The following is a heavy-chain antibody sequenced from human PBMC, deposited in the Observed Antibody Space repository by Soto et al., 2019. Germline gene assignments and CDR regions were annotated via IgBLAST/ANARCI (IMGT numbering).Heavy chain of an antibody. CDR1: GGSISSGGYS. J-gene: IGHJ6*02. Sequence: SETLSLTCAVSGGSISSGGYSWSWIRQPPGKGLEWIGYIYHSGSTYYNPSLKSRVTISVDRSKNQFSLKLSSVTAADTAVYYCARGSRRYFDLDVWGQGTTVNVSS. CDR2: IYHSGST. CDR3: ARGSRRYFDLDV. V-gene: IGHV4-30-2*01. D-gene: IGHD3-9*01.